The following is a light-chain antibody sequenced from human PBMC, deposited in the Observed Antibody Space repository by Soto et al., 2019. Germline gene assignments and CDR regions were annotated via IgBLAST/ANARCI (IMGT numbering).Light chain of an antibody. Sequence: DIQMTQSPSTLSASVGDRVTITCLASQSISSWLAWYQQKPGKAPKLLIYKASGLESGVPSRFSGSGSGTEFTLTISSLQPDDFATYYCQQYNSYPWTFGQGTKVEIK. J-gene: IGKJ1*01. CDR2: KAS. CDR3: QQYNSYPWT. V-gene: IGKV1-5*03. CDR1: QSISSW.